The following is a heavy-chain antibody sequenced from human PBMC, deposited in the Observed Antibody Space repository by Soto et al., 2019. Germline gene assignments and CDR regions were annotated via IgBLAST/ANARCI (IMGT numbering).Heavy chain of an antibody. J-gene: IGHJ5*02. CDR2: IYYSGST. D-gene: IGHD6-13*01. Sequence: PSETLSLTCTVSGGSVSSGSYYWSWIRQHPGKGLEWIGYIYYSGSTNYNPSLKSRLTISVDTSKNQFSLNLSSVTAADTAVYYCARDYVSSSWHMNWFDPWGQGTLVTVSS. CDR3: ARDYVSSSWHMNWFDP. CDR1: GGSVSSGSYY. V-gene: IGHV4-61*01.